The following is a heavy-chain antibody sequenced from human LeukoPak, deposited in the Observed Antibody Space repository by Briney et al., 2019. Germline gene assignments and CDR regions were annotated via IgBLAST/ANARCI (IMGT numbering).Heavy chain of an antibody. CDR1: GYTFTGYY. CDR2: INPNSGAT. D-gene: IGHD3-16*02. J-gene: IGHJ4*02. Sequence: GASVKVSCKASGYTFTGYYMHWVRQAPGQGLEWMGWINPNSGATNYAQKFQGRVTMTRDTSSSTAYIDLSRLTSDDTAVYYCARDRSYTRSYYDYWGQGTLVTVSS. V-gene: IGHV1-2*02. CDR3: ARDRSYTRSYYDY.